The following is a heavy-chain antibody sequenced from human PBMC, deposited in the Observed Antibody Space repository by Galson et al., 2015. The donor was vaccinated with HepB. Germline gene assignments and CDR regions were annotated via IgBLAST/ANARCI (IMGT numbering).Heavy chain of an antibody. V-gene: IGHV3-33*08. CDR1: GFTFSSYG. CDR2: IWYDGSNK. CDR3: ARELARAWRSSSWYSSPDY. Sequence: SLRFSCAASGFTFSSYGMHWVRQAPGKGLEWVAVIWYDGSNKYYADSVKGRFTISRDNSKNTLYLQMNSLRAEDTAVYYCARELARAWRSSSWYSSPDYWGQGTLVTVSS. J-gene: IGHJ4*02. D-gene: IGHD6-13*01.